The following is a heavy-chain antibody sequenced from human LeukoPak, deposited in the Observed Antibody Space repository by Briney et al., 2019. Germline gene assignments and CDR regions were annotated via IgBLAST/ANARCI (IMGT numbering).Heavy chain of an antibody. Sequence: PGGSLRLSCAASGFTFSSYSMNWVRQAPGKGLGWVSSISSSSSYIYYADSVKGRFTISRDNAKNSLYLQMNSLRAEDTAVYYCARGSGSGWFFWGQGTLVTVSS. D-gene: IGHD6-19*01. J-gene: IGHJ4*02. CDR1: GFTFSSYS. CDR3: ARGSGSGWFF. V-gene: IGHV3-21*01. CDR2: ISSSSSYI.